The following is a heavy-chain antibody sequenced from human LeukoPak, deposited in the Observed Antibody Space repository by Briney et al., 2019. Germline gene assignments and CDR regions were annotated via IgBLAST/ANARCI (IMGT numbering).Heavy chain of an antibody. Sequence: GGSLRLSCAASGFIFSNYGMSWVRQAPGKGLEWVSSISFSSTHIYYADSIQGRFTISRDDAKNSVHLQMNSLRAEDTAVYYCAREGCSSTSCHPFDYWGQGTLVTVSS. D-gene: IGHD2-2*01. CDR2: ISFSSTHI. J-gene: IGHJ4*02. CDR1: GFIFSNYG. CDR3: AREGCSSTSCHPFDY. V-gene: IGHV3-21*01.